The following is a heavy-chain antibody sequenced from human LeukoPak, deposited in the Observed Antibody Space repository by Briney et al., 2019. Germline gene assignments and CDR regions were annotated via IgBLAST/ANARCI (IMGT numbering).Heavy chain of an antibody. J-gene: IGHJ6*03. CDR3: ARAASGIQLWSGGGYYYYYMDV. Sequence: PSETLSLTCTVSGGSISSYYWSWIRQPAGKGLEWIGRIYTSGSTNYNPSLKSRVTMSVDTSKNQFSLKLSSVTAADTAVYYCARAASGIQLWSGGGYYYYYMDVWGKGTTVTVSS. D-gene: IGHD5-18*01. CDR2: IYTSGST. CDR1: GGSISSYY. V-gene: IGHV4-4*07.